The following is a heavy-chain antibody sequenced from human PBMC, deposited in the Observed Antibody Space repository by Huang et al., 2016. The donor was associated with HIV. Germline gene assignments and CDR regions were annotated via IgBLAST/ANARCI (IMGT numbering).Heavy chain of an antibody. CDR3: ARDHWYPLQNWFDL. V-gene: IGHV1-18*01. CDR1: GYIFTKYG. CDR2: ISAEKGNT. J-gene: IGHJ5*01. Sequence: VELVQSGAEVKRPGASVRVSCKAAGYIFTKYGINWVRQAPGQGLEWMGWISAEKGNTNYAEKFQGRVTLTRDTSATTAYMELRDVTSADTAVYYCARDHWYPLQNWFDLWGQGTLVTVSS. D-gene: IGHD1-1*01.